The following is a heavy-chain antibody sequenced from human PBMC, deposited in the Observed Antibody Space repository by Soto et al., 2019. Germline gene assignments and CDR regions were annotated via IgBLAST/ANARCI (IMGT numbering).Heavy chain of an antibody. D-gene: IGHD5-12*01. Sequence: TLSLTCTVSGGSISSSSYYWGWIRQPPGRGLEWIGNIYYSGSTNYNPSLKSRVTISVDTSKNQFSLKLSSVTAADTAVYYCARDGTYSGYDYGDAFDIWGQGTMVTVSS. CDR1: GGSISSSSYY. J-gene: IGHJ3*02. CDR2: IYYSGST. CDR3: ARDGTYSGYDYGDAFDI. V-gene: IGHV4-39*07.